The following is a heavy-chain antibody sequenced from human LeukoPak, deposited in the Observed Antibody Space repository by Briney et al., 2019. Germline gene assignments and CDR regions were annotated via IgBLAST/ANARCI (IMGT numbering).Heavy chain of an antibody. CDR1: GFSLSTSGVG. V-gene: IGHV2-5*02. D-gene: IGHD2-2*01. CDR2: IYWDDDK. Sequence: SGPTLVNPTQTLTLTCTFSGFSLSTSGVGVGWIRRPPGKALEWLALIYWDDDKRYSPSLKSRLTITKDTSKDQVVLTMTNMDPVDTATYYCAHEGYCSSTSCPESATGLFDYWGQGTLVTVSS. J-gene: IGHJ4*02. CDR3: AHEGYCSSTSCPESATGLFDY.